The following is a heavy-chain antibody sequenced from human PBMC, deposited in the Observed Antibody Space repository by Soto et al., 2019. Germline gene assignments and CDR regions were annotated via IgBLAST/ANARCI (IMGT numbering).Heavy chain of an antibody. V-gene: IGHV1-2*02. J-gene: IGHJ6*02. CDR1: GYTFTGYY. CDR3: ARDPPFLGATRVGPHYYYGMDV. Sequence: ASVKGSCKASGYTFTGYYMHWVRQAPGQGLEWMGWINPNSGGTNYAQKFQGRVTMTRDTSISTAYMELSRLRSDDTAVYYCARDPPFLGATRVGPHYYYGMDVWGQGTTVTVSS. CDR2: INPNSGGT. D-gene: IGHD1-26*01.